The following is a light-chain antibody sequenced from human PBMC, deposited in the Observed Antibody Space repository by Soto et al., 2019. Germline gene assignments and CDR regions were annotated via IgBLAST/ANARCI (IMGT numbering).Light chain of an antibody. CDR2: EVS. CDR1: SSDVGGYNY. J-gene: IGLJ1*01. V-gene: IGLV2-8*01. Sequence: QSVLTQPPSGSGSPGQSVTISSPGTSSDVGGYNYVSWYQQHPGKAPKLMIYEVSKRPSGVPDRFSGSKSGNTASLTVSGLQAEDEADYYCSSYAGSNNFVFGTGTKVTVL. CDR3: SSYAGSNNFV.